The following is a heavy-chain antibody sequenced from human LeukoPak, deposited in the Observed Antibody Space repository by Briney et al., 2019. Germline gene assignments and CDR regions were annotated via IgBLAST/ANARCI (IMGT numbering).Heavy chain of an antibody. Sequence: GGSLRLSCVASGFIFTNFALHWVRQAPGKGLEWVAVVSYGGKNTYQADSVKGRFTISRDDSKNTVHLQMGRLRPEDTAVYYCARVNIALGSRADGMDVWGQGTTVTVSS. D-gene: IGHD2-15*01. CDR1: GFIFTNFA. J-gene: IGHJ6*02. V-gene: IGHV3-30*04. CDR2: VSYGGKNT. CDR3: ARVNIALGSRADGMDV.